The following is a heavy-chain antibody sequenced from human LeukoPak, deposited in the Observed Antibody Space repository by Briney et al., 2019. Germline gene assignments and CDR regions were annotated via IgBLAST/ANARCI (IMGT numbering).Heavy chain of an antibody. D-gene: IGHD6-13*01. CDR3: ARGSDTAAGLY. J-gene: IGHJ4*02. V-gene: IGHV4-34*01. CDR1: GGSLSGYY. Sequence: KPSETLSLTCAVYGGSLSGYYWSWIRQPPGKGLEWIGEINHSGSTNYNPSLKSRVSISVDSSKNQFSLKVSSVTAADTAVYYCARGSDTAAGLYWGQGTLVTVSS. CDR2: INHSGST.